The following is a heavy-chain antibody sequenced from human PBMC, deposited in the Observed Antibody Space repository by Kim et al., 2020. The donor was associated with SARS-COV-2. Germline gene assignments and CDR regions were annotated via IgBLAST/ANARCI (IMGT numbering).Heavy chain of an antibody. Sequence: SETLSLTCTVPGGSISSGGYYWSWIRQHPGKGLEWIGYIYYSGSTYYNPSLKSRVTISVDTSKNQFSLKLSSVTAADTAVYYCARAFYGRYYYGSGDPFQFDPWGQGTLVTVSS. J-gene: IGHJ5*02. D-gene: IGHD3-10*01. V-gene: IGHV4-31*03. CDR3: ARAFYGRYYYGSGDPFQFDP. CDR2: IYYSGST. CDR1: GGSISSGGYY.